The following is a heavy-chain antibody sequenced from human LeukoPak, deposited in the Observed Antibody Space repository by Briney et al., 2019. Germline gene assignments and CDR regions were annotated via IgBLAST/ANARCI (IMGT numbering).Heavy chain of an antibody. D-gene: IGHD3-10*01. Sequence: PGGSLRLSCAASGFAFSSYAMKWVRQAPGKGLEWVSAISGSGDSTYYADSVKGRFTISRDNSKNTLNLQMNCLRAEDTAVYYCAKERGAGGGAGSGDWGQGTLVTVSS. V-gene: IGHV3-23*01. CDR1: GFAFSSYA. CDR2: ISGSGDST. CDR3: AKERGAGGGAGSGD. J-gene: IGHJ4*02.